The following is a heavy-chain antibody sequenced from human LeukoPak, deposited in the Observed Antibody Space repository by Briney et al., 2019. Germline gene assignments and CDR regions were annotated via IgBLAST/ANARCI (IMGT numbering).Heavy chain of an antibody. Sequence: PGGSLRLSCAASGFTFSSYRMSWVRQAPGKGLEWVANIKQDGSEKYYVDSVKGRFTISRDNAKNSLYLQMNSLRAEDTAVYYCARDRSAHIYFDYWGQGTLVTVSS. CDR1: GFTFSSYR. D-gene: IGHD2-21*01. CDR3: ARDRSAHIYFDY. CDR2: IKQDGSEK. V-gene: IGHV3-7*01. J-gene: IGHJ4*02.